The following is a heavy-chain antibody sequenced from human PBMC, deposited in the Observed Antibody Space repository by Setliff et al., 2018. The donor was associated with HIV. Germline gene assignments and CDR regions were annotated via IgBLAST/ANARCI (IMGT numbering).Heavy chain of an antibody. CDR1: GGSISSYY. Sequence: LSLTCTVSGGSISSYYWSWIRQPPGKGLEWIGYIYYSGNTNYNPSLKSRVTISVDMSKNQFSLKLSSVTAADTAVYYCARVTLHDYVWGSYRPPEGAFDIWGQGTMVTVSS. CDR3: ARVTLHDYVWGSYRPPEGAFDI. J-gene: IGHJ3*02. D-gene: IGHD3-16*02. CDR2: IYYSGNT. V-gene: IGHV4-59*01.